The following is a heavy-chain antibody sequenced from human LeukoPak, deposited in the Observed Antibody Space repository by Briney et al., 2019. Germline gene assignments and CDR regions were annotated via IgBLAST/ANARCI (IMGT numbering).Heavy chain of an antibody. D-gene: IGHD5-12*01. J-gene: IGHJ6*02. CDR2: ISSSSSYI. V-gene: IGHV3-21*01. Sequence: PGGSLTLSCAASGFTFSSYSMNWVRQAPGKGLEWVSSISSSSSYIYYADSEKGRFTISRDNAKNSLYLQMNSLRAEDTAVYYCARELYSGYDRSGYGMDVWGQGTTVTVSS. CDR3: ARELYSGYDRSGYGMDV. CDR1: GFTFSSYS.